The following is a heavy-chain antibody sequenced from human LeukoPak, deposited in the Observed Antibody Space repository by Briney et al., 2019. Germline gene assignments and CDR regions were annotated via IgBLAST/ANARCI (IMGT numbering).Heavy chain of an antibody. J-gene: IGHJ4*02. CDR1: GYSFTSYG. CDR2: ISAYNGNT. D-gene: IGHD1-1*01. Sequence: GASVKVSCKASGYSFTSYGITWVRQAPGQGLEWMGWISAYNGNTNYAQRLQGRVTMTTDTSTSTVYMELRSLRSDDTAVYYCARDKNWKPDYWGQGTLVTVSS. CDR3: ARDKNWKPDY. V-gene: IGHV1-18*01.